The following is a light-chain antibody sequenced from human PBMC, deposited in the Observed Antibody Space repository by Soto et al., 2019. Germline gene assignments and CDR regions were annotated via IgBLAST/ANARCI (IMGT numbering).Light chain of an antibody. J-gene: IGKJ4*01. CDR3: QHGYSTPLT. CDR2: AAS. V-gene: IGKV1-39*01. Sequence: DIQMTQSPSSLSASVGDRVTITCRASQSISTYLHWYQQKPGKAPHLLIYAASTLQGGVPSRFSGSGSGTDFTLTISSLQTEDFATYFCQHGYSTPLTFGGGTKVDIK. CDR1: QSISTY.